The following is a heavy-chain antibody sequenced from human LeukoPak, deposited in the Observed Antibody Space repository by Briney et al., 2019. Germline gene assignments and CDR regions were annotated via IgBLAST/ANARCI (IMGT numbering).Heavy chain of an antibody. CDR1: GFTFSSYW. Sequence: GGSLRLSCAASGFTFSSYWMHWVRQAPGKGLGCVSLIKSDGSDTTYADSVKGRFTISRDNAKNMLYLRMNSLRAEDTAVYYCVNYGWGRPAWGQGTLVTVSS. D-gene: IGHD3-10*01. CDR2: IKSDGSDT. V-gene: IGHV3-74*03. J-gene: IGHJ4*02. CDR3: VNYGWGRPA.